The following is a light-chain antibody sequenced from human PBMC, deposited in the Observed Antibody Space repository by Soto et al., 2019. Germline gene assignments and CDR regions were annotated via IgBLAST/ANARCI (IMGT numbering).Light chain of an antibody. CDR1: SSDVGGYNY. V-gene: IGLV2-11*01. Sequence: QSALTQPRSVSGSPGQSVTISCTGTSSDVGGYNYVSWYQQHPGKAPKLMMYDVSKRPSGVPDRFSGSKSDNTASLTISGLQAEDEADYYCCSYAGSFVVFGGGTKLTVL. CDR3: CSYAGSFVV. J-gene: IGLJ2*01. CDR2: DVS.